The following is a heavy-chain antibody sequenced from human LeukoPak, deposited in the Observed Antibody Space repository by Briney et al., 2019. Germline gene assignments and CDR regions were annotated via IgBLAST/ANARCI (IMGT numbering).Heavy chain of an antibody. D-gene: IGHD3-22*01. J-gene: IGHJ4*02. CDR3: AKAHYDSSGYSLPVS. CDR1: GFTFSDYY. CDR2: ISGSGGST. V-gene: IGHV3-23*01. Sequence: GGSLRLSCAASGFTFSDYYMSWVRQAPGKGLEWVSAISGSGGSTYYADSVKGRFTISRDNSKNTLYLQMNSLRAEDTAVYYCAKAHYDSSGYSLPVSWGQGTLVTVSS.